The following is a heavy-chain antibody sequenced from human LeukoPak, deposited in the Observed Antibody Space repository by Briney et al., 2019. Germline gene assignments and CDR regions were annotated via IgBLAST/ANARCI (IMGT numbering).Heavy chain of an antibody. J-gene: IGHJ3*02. CDR2: IYYSGST. CDR3: ARVPLRRSVFDI. Sequence: SETLSLTCTVSGGSISSYYWSWIRQSSGKGLEWIGYIYYSGSTNYNPSLKSRVTISVDTSKNQFSLKLSSFTAADTAVYYCARVPLRRSVFDIWGQGTMVAVSS. D-gene: IGHD5-12*01. CDR1: GGSISSYY. V-gene: IGHV4-59*12.